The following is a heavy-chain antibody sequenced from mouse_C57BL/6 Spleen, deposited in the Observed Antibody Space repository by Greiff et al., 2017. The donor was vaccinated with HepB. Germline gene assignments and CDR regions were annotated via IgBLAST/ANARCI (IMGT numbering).Heavy chain of an antibody. CDR2: IYPSDSET. J-gene: IGHJ4*01. Sequence: QVQLKQPGAELVRPGSSVKLSCKASGYTFTSYWMDWVKQRPGQGLEWIGNIYPSDSETHYNQKFKDKATLTVDKSSSTAYMQLSSLTSEDSAVYYCARGLGLGAMDYWGQGTSVTVSS. CDR1: GYTFTSYW. D-gene: IGHD4-1*01. CDR3: ARGLGLGAMDY. V-gene: IGHV1-61*01.